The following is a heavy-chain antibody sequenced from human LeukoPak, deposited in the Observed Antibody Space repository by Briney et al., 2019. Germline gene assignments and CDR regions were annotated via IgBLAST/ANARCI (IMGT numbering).Heavy chain of an antibody. CDR3: ARGRSTVVTPNYYYYYCMDV. J-gene: IGHJ6*03. CDR2: IHTSGGT. D-gene: IGHD4-23*01. V-gene: IGHV4-4*09. CDR1: GGSISSSH. Sequence: SETLSLTCTVSGGSISSSHWSWIRQPPGKGLEWIGNIHTSGGTNYSPSLKSRVTISLDTYRNQFSLKLSSVTAADTAVYYCARGRSTVVTPNYYYYYCMDVWGKGTTVTVSS.